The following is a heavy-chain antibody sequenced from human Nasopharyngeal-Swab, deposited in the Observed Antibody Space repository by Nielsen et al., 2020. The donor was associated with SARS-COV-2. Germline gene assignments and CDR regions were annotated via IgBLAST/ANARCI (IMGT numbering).Heavy chain of an antibody. D-gene: IGHD2-15*01. CDR1: GYTFTSYG. V-gene: IGHV1-2*06. CDR3: ARAHIVVVVAAYDY. J-gene: IGHJ4*02. Sequence: ASVKVSCKASGYTFTSYGISWVRQAPGQGLEWMGRINPNSGGTNYAQKFQGRVTMTRDTSISTAYMELSRLRSDDTAVYYCARAHIVVVVAAYDYWGQGTLVTVSS. CDR2: INPNSGGT.